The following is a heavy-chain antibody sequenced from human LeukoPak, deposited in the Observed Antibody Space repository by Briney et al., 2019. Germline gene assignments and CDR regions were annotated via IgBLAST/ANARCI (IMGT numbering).Heavy chain of an antibody. V-gene: IGHV3-48*03. Sequence: GTLRLSCAASGFTFSSYERNWIRQAPGKGLEWVSYISSSGSTIYYPYPVKGRFTISKANTKNSLYLQMNSLRAEDTAVYYCAREPEYDLDYWGQGTLVTVSS. CDR3: AREPEYDLDY. CDR1: GFTFSSYE. CDR2: ISSSGSTI. J-gene: IGHJ4*02. D-gene: IGHD1-1*01.